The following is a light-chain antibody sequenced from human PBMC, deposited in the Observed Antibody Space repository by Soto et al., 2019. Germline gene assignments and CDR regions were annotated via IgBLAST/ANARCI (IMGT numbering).Light chain of an antibody. CDR1: SSDVGGYNF. CDR3: SSYIHIGTFRGVI. Sequence: QSVLAQPASVSGSPGQTITVSCTGTSSDVGGYNFVSWYQQHPGKAPQLMISEVTNRPSGISSRFSGSKSGSTASLTISGLQAEDEADYYCSSYIHIGTFRGVIFGVGTKLT. CDR2: EVT. J-gene: IGLJ2*01. V-gene: IGLV2-14*01.